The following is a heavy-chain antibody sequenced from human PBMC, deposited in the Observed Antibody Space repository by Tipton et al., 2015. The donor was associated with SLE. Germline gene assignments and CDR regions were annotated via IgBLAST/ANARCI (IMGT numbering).Heavy chain of an antibody. CDR1: GFTFSSYW. Sequence: SLRLSCAASGFTFSSYWMHWVRQAPGKGLVWVSRINSDGSSTSYADSVKGRFTISRDNAKNTLYLQMNSLRAEDTAVHYCAGGLVHYYYYMDVWGKGTTVTVSS. J-gene: IGHJ6*03. CDR2: INSDGSST. D-gene: IGHD6-6*01. V-gene: IGHV3-74*01. CDR3: AGGLVHYYYYMDV.